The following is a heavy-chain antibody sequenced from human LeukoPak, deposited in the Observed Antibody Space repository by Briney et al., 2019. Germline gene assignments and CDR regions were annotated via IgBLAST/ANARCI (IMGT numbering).Heavy chain of an antibody. V-gene: IGHV1-8*01. D-gene: IGHD6-25*01. Sequence: GSSVKVSCKASGYTFTSYDINWVRQPTGQGQEWMGCINPNSSNTGYSHKFQGRVTMTRNTSISTAYMELSSLRSEDRAVYYCARQRGGYFDYWGQGTLVTVSS. CDR3: ARQRGGYFDY. J-gene: IGHJ4*02. CDR1: GYTFTSYD. CDR2: INPNSSNT.